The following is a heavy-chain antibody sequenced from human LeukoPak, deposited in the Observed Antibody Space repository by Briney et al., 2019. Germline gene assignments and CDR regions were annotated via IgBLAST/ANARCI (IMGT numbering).Heavy chain of an antibody. CDR3: ARHCTTSNCYRY. Sequence: SETLSLTCAVYGGSFSGYYWSWIRQPPGRGLEWIGEINPSGSTNYNPSIKSRVTISVDTSKKQFSLKVSSVTAADTAVYYCARHCTTSNCYRYWGQGTLVTVSS. V-gene: IGHV4-34*01. J-gene: IGHJ4*02. CDR2: INPSGST. CDR1: GGSFSGYY. D-gene: IGHD2-8*01.